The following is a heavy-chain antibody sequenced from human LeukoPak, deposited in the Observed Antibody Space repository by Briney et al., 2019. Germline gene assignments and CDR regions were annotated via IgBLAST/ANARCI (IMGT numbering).Heavy chain of an antibody. CDR2: IYSDGST. Sequence: SETLSLTCTVSGGSINTYYWSWIRQPPGKGLEWLGYIYSDGSTNYNPSLKSRLTISVDTSKNQFSLKLSSVIAADTAVYYCARLLSSGRSDYWGQGTLVTVSS. J-gene: IGHJ4*02. D-gene: IGHD3-22*01. V-gene: IGHV4-59*01. CDR1: GGSINTYY. CDR3: ARLLSSGRSDY.